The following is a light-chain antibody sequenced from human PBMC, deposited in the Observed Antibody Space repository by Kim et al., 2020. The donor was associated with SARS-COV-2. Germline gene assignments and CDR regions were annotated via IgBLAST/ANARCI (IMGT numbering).Light chain of an antibody. J-gene: IGKJ1*01. Sequence: GERTTLSCRARRSFSSIDFAWYQQNTGTEPRLFIYGASSSATGIPDRFSGSGSVTDFTLTITRLETEEFAVYFCQQVGVTRWTLGQGNKVDIK. CDR1: RSFSSID. V-gene: IGKV3-20*01. CDR2: GAS. CDR3: QQVGVTRWT.